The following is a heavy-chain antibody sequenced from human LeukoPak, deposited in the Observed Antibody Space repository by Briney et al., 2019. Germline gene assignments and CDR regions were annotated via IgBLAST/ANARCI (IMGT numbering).Heavy chain of an antibody. CDR3: AREYDYVWGSYRYPFDY. V-gene: IGHV4-34*01. CDR2: INHSGST. J-gene: IGHJ4*02. CDR1: GGSFSGYY. D-gene: IGHD3-16*02. Sequence: SETLSLTCAVYGGSFSGYYWSWIRQPPGKGLEWIGEINHSGSTNYNPSLKSRVTISVDTSKNQSSLKLSSVTAADTAVYYCAREYDYVWGSYRYPFDYWGQGTLVTVSS.